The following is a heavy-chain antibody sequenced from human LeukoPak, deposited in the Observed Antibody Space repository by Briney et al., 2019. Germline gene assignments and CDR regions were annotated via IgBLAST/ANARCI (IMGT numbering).Heavy chain of an antibody. V-gene: IGHV4-30-4*01. CDR2: IYYSGST. CDR3: ARVFGHMVREPWGMDV. Sequence: SETLSLTCTVSGGSISSGDYYWSWIRQPPGKGLEWIGYIYYSGSTYYNPSLKSRVTISVDTSKNQFSLKLSSVTAADTAVYYCARVFGHMVREPWGMDVWGQGTTVTVSS. J-gene: IGHJ6*02. CDR1: GGSISSGDYY. D-gene: IGHD3-10*01.